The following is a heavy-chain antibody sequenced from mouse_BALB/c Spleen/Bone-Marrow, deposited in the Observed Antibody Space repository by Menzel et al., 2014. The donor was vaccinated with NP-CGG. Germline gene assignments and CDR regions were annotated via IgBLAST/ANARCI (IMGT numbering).Heavy chain of an antibody. CDR2: INPNNGGT. CDR1: GYTFTNYF. J-gene: IGHJ3*01. Sequence: AQLKESGPELGQPGASGKLSCKASGYTFTNYFMYWVKQRPGQGLEWIGEINPNNGGTNFSENFKSKATLTLDKSSSTAYMKVSSLISEDSAVYYCTRCGPGFAYLS. V-gene: IGHV1S17*01. CDR3: TRCGPGFAY.